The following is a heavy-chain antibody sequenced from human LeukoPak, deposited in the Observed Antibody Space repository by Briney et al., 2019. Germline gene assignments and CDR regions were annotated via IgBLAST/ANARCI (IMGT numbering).Heavy chain of an antibody. CDR3: AIHPAPYSGYSRVPS. D-gene: IGHD5-12*01. Sequence: ASVKVSCKASGYTFTSYGISWVRQAPGQGLEWMGWISAYNGNTNYAQKLQGRVTMTTDTSTSTAYMELRSLRSDDTAVYYCAIHPAPYSGYSRVPSWGQGTLVTVSS. V-gene: IGHV1-18*01. CDR2: ISAYNGNT. J-gene: IGHJ5*02. CDR1: GYTFTSYG.